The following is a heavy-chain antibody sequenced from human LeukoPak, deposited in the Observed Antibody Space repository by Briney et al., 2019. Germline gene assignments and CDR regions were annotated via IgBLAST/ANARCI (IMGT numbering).Heavy chain of an antibody. D-gene: IGHD3-10*01. Sequence: GGSLRLSCAASGFTFSSYAMHWVRQAPGKGLEWVAVISYDGSNKYYADSVKGRFTISRDNSKNTLYLQMNSLRAEDTAVYYCARDRYYGSGGSQTYYYGMDVWGQGTTVTVSS. CDR1: GFTFSSYA. V-gene: IGHV3-30*04. CDR3: ARDRYYGSGGSQTYYYGMDV. J-gene: IGHJ6*02. CDR2: ISYDGSNK.